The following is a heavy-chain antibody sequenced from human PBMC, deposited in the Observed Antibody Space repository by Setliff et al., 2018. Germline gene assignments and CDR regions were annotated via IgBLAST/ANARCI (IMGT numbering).Heavy chain of an antibody. V-gene: IGHV4-4*07. J-gene: IGHJ6*03. CDR1: GGSISSYY. CDR2: IXXXXXX. Sequence: SETLSLTCTVSGGSISSYYWSWIRQPAGKGLEWIGHIXXXXXXXXXXXXXXXXTMSIDTSKNQFSLKLNSVTAADMAVYYCAREQWLDPPGYYYMDVWAKGTTVTVSS. D-gene: IGHD6-19*01. CDR3: AREQWLDPPGYYYMDV.